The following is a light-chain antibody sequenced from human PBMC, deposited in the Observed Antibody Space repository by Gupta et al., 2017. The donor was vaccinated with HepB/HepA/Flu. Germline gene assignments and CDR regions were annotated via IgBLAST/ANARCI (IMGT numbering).Light chain of an antibody. CDR2: DAS. V-gene: IGKV3-20*01. CDR3: QQYGESPVT. Sequence: DTVLTQSPDTLSLSPGDSATLSCRASQTVITNYLAWYQQRPGQAPRLLIYDASSTSTDIPGRFHGSGSGTNFTLTINRLEPEDFALYYCQQYGESPVTFGQGTRLEIK. CDR1: QTVITNY. J-gene: IGKJ5*01.